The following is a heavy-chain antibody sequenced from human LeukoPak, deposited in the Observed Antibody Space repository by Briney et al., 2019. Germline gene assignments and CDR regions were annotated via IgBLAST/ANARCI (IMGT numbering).Heavy chain of an antibody. D-gene: IGHD6-13*01. V-gene: IGHV3-23*01. CDR3: AKIRAPYSSSWNPFDY. J-gene: IGHJ4*02. CDR2: ISGSGDST. CDR1: GFTFSSYS. Sequence: GGSLRLSCAASGFTFSSYSMNWVRQAPGKGLEWVSGISGSGDSTYYADSVTGRFIITRDNSKNTVYLQMNSLRVEDTAVYYCAKIRAPYSSSWNPFDYWGQGTLVTVSS.